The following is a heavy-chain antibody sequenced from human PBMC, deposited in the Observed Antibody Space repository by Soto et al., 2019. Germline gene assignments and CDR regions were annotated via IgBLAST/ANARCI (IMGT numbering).Heavy chain of an antibody. CDR3: ARHGVVDRITVFGVVIGRFAP. V-gene: IGHV4-39*01. CDR2: IFYGGST. D-gene: IGHD3-3*01. J-gene: IGHJ5*02. Sequence: PSETLSLTCTVSGGSISSSNDYWGWMRQPPGKGLEWIGSIFYGGSTYYNPALRSRVTISVDMSKNQFSLKLSSVTAADTAVFYCARHGVVDRITVFGVVIGRFAPWGQGTLVTVSS. CDR1: GGSISSSNDY.